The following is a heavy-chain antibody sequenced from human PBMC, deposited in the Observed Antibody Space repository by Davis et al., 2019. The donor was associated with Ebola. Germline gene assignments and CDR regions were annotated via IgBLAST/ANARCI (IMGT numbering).Heavy chain of an antibody. CDR1: GYTFTSYG. V-gene: IGHV1-18*01. CDR2: ISAYNGNT. D-gene: IGHD6-13*01. CDR3: ARTTTGKPGYSSSWYAENYYFDY. Sequence: ASVKVSCKASGYTFTSYGISWVRQAPGQGLEWMGWISAYNGNTNYAQKLQGRVTMTTDTSTSTAYMELRSLRSDDTAVYYCARTTTGKPGYSSSWYAENYYFDYWGQGTLVTVSS. J-gene: IGHJ4*02.